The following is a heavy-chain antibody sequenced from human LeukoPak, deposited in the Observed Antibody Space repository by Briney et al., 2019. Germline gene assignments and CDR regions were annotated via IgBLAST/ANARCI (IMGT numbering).Heavy chain of an antibody. D-gene: IGHD1-26*01. J-gene: IGHJ4*02. Sequence: GGSLRLSCAASGFTFSSYWMSWVRQAPGKGLEWVANIKQDGSEKNYVDSVKGRFTISRDNAKNSLYLQMNNVRAEDTAVYYCARDSRIVGATGGSDYWGQGTLVTVSS. CDR1: GFTFSSYW. CDR3: ARDSRIVGATGGSDY. CDR2: IKQDGSEK. V-gene: IGHV3-7*01.